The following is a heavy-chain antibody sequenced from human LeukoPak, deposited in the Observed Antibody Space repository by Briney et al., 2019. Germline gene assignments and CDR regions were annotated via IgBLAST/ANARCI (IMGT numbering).Heavy chain of an antibody. D-gene: IGHD5-24*01. V-gene: IGHV3-43D*03. J-gene: IGHJ4*02. CDR3: ARWGGC. CDR2: ISWDGGST. Sequence: GGSLRLSCAASGFTFDDYAMHWVRQAPGKGLEWVSLISWDGGSTHYADSVKGRFTISRDNAKNSLYLQMNSLRAEDTAVYYCARWGGCWGQGTLVTVSS. CDR1: GFTFDDYA.